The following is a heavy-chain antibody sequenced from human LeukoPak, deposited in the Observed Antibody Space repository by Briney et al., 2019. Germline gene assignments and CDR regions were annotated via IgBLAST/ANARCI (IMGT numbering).Heavy chain of an antibody. J-gene: IGHJ3*02. D-gene: IGHD6-19*01. CDR2: ISGSSSYI. CDR3: ARDPYSSGWYKDAFDI. Sequence: GGSLRLSCAASGFTFSSYSMNWFRQAPGKGLEWVSSISGSSSYINYADSVKGRFTISRDNAQNSLFLQLNSLRAEDTAVYYCARDPYSSGWYKDAFDIWGQGTMVTVSS. CDR1: GFTFSSYS. V-gene: IGHV3-21*01.